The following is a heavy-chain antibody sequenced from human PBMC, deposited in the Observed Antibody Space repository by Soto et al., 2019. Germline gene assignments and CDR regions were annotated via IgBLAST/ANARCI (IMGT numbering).Heavy chain of an antibody. CDR3: ARAWGIAGPLGY. Sequence: QVQLVESGGGVVQPGRSLRLSCAASGFTFSSYAMHWVRQAPGKGLEWVAVISYDGSNKYYADSVKGRFTISRDNSKNTLYLQMNSLRAEDTAVYYCARAWGIAGPLGYWGQGTLVTVSS. D-gene: IGHD6-13*01. CDR1: GFTFSSYA. CDR2: ISYDGSNK. V-gene: IGHV3-30-3*01. J-gene: IGHJ4*02.